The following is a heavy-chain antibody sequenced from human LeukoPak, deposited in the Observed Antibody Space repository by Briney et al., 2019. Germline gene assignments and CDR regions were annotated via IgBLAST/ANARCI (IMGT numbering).Heavy chain of an antibody. J-gene: IGHJ3*02. V-gene: IGHV4-59*01. D-gene: IGHD6-6*01. CDR3: ARSSVAARQSAFDI. Sequence: SETLSLSCTVSGGSISSYYWSWIRQPPGKGLEWIGYIYYSGSTNYNPSLKSRVPISVDTSKNQFSLKLTSVTAADTAVYYCARSSVAARQSAFDIWGQGTMVTVSS. CDR1: GGSISSYY. CDR2: IYYSGST.